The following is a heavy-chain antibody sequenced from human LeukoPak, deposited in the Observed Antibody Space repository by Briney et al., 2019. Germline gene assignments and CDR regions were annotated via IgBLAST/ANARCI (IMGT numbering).Heavy chain of an antibody. CDR3: ARALSFVFHH. V-gene: IGHV6-1*01. D-gene: IGHD1-26*01. J-gene: IGHJ1*01. CDR1: GDSVSSNSAA. CDR2: TYYRSKWYN. Sequence: SETLSLTCAISGDSVSSNSAAWNWIRQSPSRGLEWLGRTYYRSKWYNDHAEFVKSRITINPDTSKNQFSLQLNSVTPEDTAVYYCARALSFVFHHWGQGTLVTVAS.